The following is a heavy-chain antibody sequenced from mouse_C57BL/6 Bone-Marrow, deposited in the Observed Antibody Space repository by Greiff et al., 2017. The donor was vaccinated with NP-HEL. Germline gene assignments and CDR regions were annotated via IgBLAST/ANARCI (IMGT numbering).Heavy chain of an antibody. CDR3: ARGVYYGNSWFAY. CDR1: GYTFTSYG. J-gene: IGHJ3*01. CDR2: IYPRSGNT. Sequence: VQLQESGAELARPGASVKLSCKASGYTFTSYGISWVKQRTRQGLEWIGEIYPRSGNTYYNEKFKGKATLTADKSSSTAYMELRSLTSEDSAVYFCARGVYYGNSWFAYWGQGTLVTVSA. V-gene: IGHV1-81*01. D-gene: IGHD2-1*01.